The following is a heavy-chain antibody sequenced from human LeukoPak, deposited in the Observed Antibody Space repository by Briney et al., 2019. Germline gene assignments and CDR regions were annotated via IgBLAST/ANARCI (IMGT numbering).Heavy chain of an antibody. CDR2: IKSKSDGGTT. CDR3: TTEGEVVRGVSLDC. Sequence: GGSLRLSCAASGFTFSNAWMNWVRQAPGKGLEWVGRIKSKSDGGTTDYAAPVKGRFTISRDDSKNTLYLQMNSLKTEDTAVYYCTTEGEVVRGVSLDCWGQGTLVTVSS. CDR1: GFTFSNAW. V-gene: IGHV3-15*01. D-gene: IGHD3-10*01. J-gene: IGHJ4*02.